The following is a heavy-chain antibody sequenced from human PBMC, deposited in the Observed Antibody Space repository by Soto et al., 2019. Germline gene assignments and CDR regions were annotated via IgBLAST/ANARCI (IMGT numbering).Heavy chain of an antibody. Sequence: EVQLLESGGGLVQPGGSLRLSCAASGFTFSSYAMRWVRQAPGKGLGWVSALSGSGGSTYYADSVKGRFTISRDNSKNTLYLQMNSLRAEDTAVYYCAKDSGYDPSFDYWGQGTLVTVSS. CDR2: LSGSGGST. CDR1: GFTFSSYA. V-gene: IGHV3-23*01. J-gene: IGHJ4*02. CDR3: AKDSGYDPSFDY. D-gene: IGHD5-12*01.